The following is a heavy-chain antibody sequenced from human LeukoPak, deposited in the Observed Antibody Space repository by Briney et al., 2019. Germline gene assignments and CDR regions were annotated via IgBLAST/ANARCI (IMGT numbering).Heavy chain of an antibody. CDR1: GGSISSGGYS. Sequence: SETLSLTCTVSGGSISSGGYSWSWIRQHPGKGLEWIGYIYYSGSTYYNPSLKSRVTISVDTSKNQFSLKLSPVTAADTAVYYCARASYDILTGYSARYSYYYGMDVWGQGTTVTVSS. CDR3: ARASYDILTGYSARYSYYYGMDV. D-gene: IGHD3-9*01. CDR2: IYYSGST. J-gene: IGHJ6*02. V-gene: IGHV4-31*03.